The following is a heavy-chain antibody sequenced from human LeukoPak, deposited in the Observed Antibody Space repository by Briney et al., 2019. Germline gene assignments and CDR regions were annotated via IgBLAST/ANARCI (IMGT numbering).Heavy chain of an antibody. V-gene: IGHV3-30-3*01. CDR3: ARGPMELLWFGEFPLDP. J-gene: IGHJ5*02. Sequence: GGSLRLSCAASGFTFSSYAMHWVRQAPGKGLEWVAVISYDGSNKYYADSVKGRFTISRDNSKNTLYLQMNSLRAEDTAVYYCARGPMELLWFGEFPLDPWGQGTLVTVSS. CDR1: GFTFSSYA. D-gene: IGHD3-10*01. CDR2: ISYDGSNK.